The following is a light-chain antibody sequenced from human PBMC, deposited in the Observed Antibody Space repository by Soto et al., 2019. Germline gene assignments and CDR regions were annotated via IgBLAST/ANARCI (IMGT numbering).Light chain of an antibody. CDR3: QQYNSYQWT. V-gene: IGKV1-5*01. CDR2: DAS. CDR1: QSISSW. Sequence: DIQMTQSPSTLSASVGDRVTITCRASQSISSWLAWYQQKPGKAPKVLIYDASSLESGVPSRFSGSGSGTEFTLTISSLQPDDFATYYCQQYNSYQWTLGQGTKVDIK. J-gene: IGKJ1*01.